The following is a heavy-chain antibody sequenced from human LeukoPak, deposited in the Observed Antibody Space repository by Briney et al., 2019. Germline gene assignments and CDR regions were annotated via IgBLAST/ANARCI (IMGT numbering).Heavy chain of an antibody. CDR2: IKSKADGETI. CDR1: GFTFTNAW. D-gene: IGHD1-20*01. J-gene: IGHJ4*02. CDR3: STLTSRGLSDS. V-gene: IGHV3-15*07. Sequence: GGSLRLSCAASGFTFTNAWMNWVRQAPGRGLEWVGRIKSKADGETIDYAAPVKGRFTFSRDDSKNMLYLQMNSLKSEDTAVYYCSTLTSRGLSDSWGQGTLVTVSS.